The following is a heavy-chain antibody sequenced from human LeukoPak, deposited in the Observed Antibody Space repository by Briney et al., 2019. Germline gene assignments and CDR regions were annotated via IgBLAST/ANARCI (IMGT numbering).Heavy chain of an antibody. J-gene: IGHJ4*02. V-gene: IGHV3-33*06. Sequence: GGSLRLSCAASGFTFSSYGMHWVRQAPGKGLEWVAVIWYDGSNKYYADSVKGRFTISRDNSKNTLYLQMNSLRAEDTAVYYCAKDLWGGVFDYWGQGTLVTVSS. CDR3: AKDLWGGVFDY. CDR1: GFTFSSYG. CDR2: IWYDGSNK. D-gene: IGHD3-16*01.